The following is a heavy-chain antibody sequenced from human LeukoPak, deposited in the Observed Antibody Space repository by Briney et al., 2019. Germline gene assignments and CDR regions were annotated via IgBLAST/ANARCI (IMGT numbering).Heavy chain of an antibody. V-gene: IGHV4-39*01. D-gene: IGHD3-10*01. CDR2: IYYSGST. J-gene: IGHJ5*02. Sequence: PSETLSLTCTVSVGSISSSSYYWGWIRQPPGKGLEWIGSIYYSGSTYYNPSLKSRVTISVDTSKNQFSLKLSSVTAADTAVYYCARDPIRTYYYGSGSPHNWFDPWGQGTLVTVSS. CDR3: ARDPIRTYYYGSGSPHNWFDP. CDR1: VGSISSSSYY.